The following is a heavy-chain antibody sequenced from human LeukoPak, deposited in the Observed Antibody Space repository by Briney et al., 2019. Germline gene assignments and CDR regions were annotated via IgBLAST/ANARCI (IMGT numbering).Heavy chain of an antibody. V-gene: IGHV3-23*01. D-gene: IGHD6-6*01. Sequence: GGSLRLSCAASGFTFSSYSMNWVRQAPGKGLEWVSAISDSGGSTYYADSVKGRFTISRDNSKNTLFLQMNGLRAEDTAVYYCAKRVEYSSSSGGYFDYWGQGTLVTVSS. CDR2: ISDSGGST. CDR1: GFTFSSYS. CDR3: AKRVEYSSSSGGYFDY. J-gene: IGHJ4*02.